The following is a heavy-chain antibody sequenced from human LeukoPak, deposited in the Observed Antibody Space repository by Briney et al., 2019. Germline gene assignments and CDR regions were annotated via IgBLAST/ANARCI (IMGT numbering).Heavy chain of an antibody. J-gene: IGHJ5*02. CDR3: ARSPGELRNWFDP. CDR2: IIPIFGTA. D-gene: IGHD1-26*01. V-gene: IGHV1-69*13. CDR1: GGTFSSYA. Sequence: SVKVSCKASGGTFSSYAISWVRQAPGQGLEWMGGIIPIFGTANYAQKFQGRVTITADESTSTAYMELSSLRSEDTAVYYCARSPGELRNWFDPWGQGTLVTVSS.